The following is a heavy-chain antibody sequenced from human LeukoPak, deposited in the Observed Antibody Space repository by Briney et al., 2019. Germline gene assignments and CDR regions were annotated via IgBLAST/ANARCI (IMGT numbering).Heavy chain of an antibody. V-gene: IGHV3-30*03. D-gene: IGHD6-19*01. CDR1: GFTFSSYG. CDR3: ARARYPGIAVATIDY. Sequence: GGSLRLSCAASGFTFSSYGMHWVRQAPGKGLEWVALISYDGSNKYYADSVKGRFTISRDNSKNTLSLHMNSLRAEDTAVYYCARARYPGIAVATIDYWGQGTLVTVSS. CDR2: ISYDGSNK. J-gene: IGHJ4*02.